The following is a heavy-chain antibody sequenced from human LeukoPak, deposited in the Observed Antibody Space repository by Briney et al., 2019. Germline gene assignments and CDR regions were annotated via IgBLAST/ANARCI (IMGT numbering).Heavy chain of an antibody. D-gene: IGHD6-13*01. CDR1: GFTFSDHY. CDR3: ARDLMGIAYRGAFYY. CDR2: TRKKTNSYTT. V-gene: IGHV3-72*01. Sequence: GGSLRLSCAASGFTFSDHYMDWVRQAPGKGLEWVGRTRKKTNSYTTEYAASVKGRFTISRDDSKNSLYLQMNSLKAEDTAVYYCARDLMGIAYRGAFYYWGQGTLVTVSS. J-gene: IGHJ4*02.